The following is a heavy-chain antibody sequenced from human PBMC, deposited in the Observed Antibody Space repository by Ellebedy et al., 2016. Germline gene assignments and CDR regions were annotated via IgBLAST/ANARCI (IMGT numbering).Heavy chain of an antibody. J-gene: IGHJ6*02. V-gene: IGHV3-30*02. CDR3: AKATQYYDSYYYYGMDV. CDR2: IWYDGSNK. CDR1: GFTFSSYG. Sequence: GGSLRLSXAASGFTFSSYGMHWVRQAPGKGLEWVAVIWYDGSNKYYADSVKGRFTISRDNSKNTLYLQMNSLRAEDTAVYYCAKATQYYDSYYYYGMDVWGQGTTVTVSS. D-gene: IGHD3-22*01.